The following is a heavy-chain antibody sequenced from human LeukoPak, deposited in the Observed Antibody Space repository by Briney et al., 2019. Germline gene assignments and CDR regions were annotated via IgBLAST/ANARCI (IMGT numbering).Heavy chain of an antibody. J-gene: IGHJ4*02. Sequence: GGSLRLSCAASGFTFSIYAMSWVRQAPGKGLEWVSSISSDSNYIHYADSVKGRFTISRDNGKNSLYLQMSSLRAEDTAVYYCETGSLNNYLPDPDYWGQGTLVTVSA. CDR2: ISSDSNYI. V-gene: IGHV3-21*01. CDR1: GFTFSIYA. CDR3: ETGSLNNYLPDPDY. D-gene: IGHD4-11*01.